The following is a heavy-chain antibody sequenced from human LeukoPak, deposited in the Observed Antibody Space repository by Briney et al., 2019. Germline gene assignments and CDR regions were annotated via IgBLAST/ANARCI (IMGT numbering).Heavy chain of an antibody. CDR1: GFTFSSYW. J-gene: IGHJ3*02. CDR2: INSDGSST. CDR3: ARDAAINSPPGLDAFDI. Sequence: GGSLRLSCAASGFTFSSYWMHWVRQAPGKGLVWVSRINSDGSSTSYADSVKGRFTISRDNAKNTLYLQMNSLRAEDTAVYYCARDAAINSPPGLDAFDIWGQGTMVTVSS. D-gene: IGHD5-18*01. V-gene: IGHV3-74*01.